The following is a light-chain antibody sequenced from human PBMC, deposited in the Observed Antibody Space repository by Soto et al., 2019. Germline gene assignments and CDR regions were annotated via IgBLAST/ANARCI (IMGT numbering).Light chain of an antibody. CDR3: QQYGSSPPIT. CDR1: QSVISNY. J-gene: IGKJ5*01. Sequence: VLTQSPGTLSLSPGERATLSCRASQSVISNYLAWYQQKPGQAPRLLIYVTSRRATGISDRFSGSGSGTDFTLTISRLEPEDFAVYYCQQYGSSPPITFGQGTRLEIK. V-gene: IGKV3-20*01. CDR2: VTS.